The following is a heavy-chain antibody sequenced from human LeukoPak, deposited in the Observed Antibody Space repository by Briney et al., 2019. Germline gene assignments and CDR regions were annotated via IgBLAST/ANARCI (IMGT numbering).Heavy chain of an antibody. CDR3: AKDPRVGSRVATPCH. V-gene: IGHV3-23*01. Sequence: TGGSLRLSCAASGITFSSYAMSWVRQAPGKGREWVSAISGSGGSTYYADSVKGRFTISRDNSKSTLFLQMNSLRAEDTAVYYCAKDPRVGSRVATPCHWGQGTLVTVSS. CDR1: GITFSSYA. D-gene: IGHD5-24*01. CDR2: ISGSGGST. J-gene: IGHJ4*02.